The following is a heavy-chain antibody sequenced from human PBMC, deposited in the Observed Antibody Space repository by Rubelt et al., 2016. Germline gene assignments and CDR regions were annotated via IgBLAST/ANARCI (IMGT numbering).Heavy chain of an antibody. V-gene: IGHV1-3*01. Sequence: VQLVQSGAEVKKPGASVKGSCKASEYSFTKNPIHWVRQAPGQRMAWMGWDNAGKGNTQYSQKFQGRVTITRETSARTAYMELSSLRSEDTAVYYCAREDTTDRGWYDALDIWGQGTMVTVSS. J-gene: IGHJ3*02. CDR3: AREDTTDRGWYDALDI. CDR1: EYSFTKNP. D-gene: IGHD6-19*01. CDR2: DNAGKGNT.